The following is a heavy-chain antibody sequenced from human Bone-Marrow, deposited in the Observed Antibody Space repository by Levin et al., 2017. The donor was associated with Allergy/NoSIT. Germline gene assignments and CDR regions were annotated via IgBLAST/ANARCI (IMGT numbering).Heavy chain of an antibody. CDR2: IYYNGSA. CDR1: GDSFSSSY. J-gene: IGHJ6*02. CDR3: ARDQSGYYDSSGYSNFYYDFGMDG. V-gene: IGHV4-59*01. Sequence: ESLKISCSVSGDSFSSSYWTWIRQPPGKTLEWIGYIYYNGSANYNPSFKSRVAISLDTSKNQFSLKLTSVTAADTAVYYCARDQSGYYDSSGYSNFYYDFGMDGWGLGTTVTVSS. D-gene: IGHD3-22*01.